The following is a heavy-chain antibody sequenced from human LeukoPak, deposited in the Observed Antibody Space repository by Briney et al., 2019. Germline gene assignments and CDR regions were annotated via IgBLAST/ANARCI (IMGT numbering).Heavy chain of an antibody. CDR3: AKVYYGSGSKSPMDV. V-gene: IGHV3-74*01. CDR1: GFTFRNYW. Sequence: GGSLRLSCAASGFTFRNYWMHWVRQSPEKGLVWVSRIKSDGTSGSYADSVKGRFTISRDNAKNTLYLQMNSLRAEDTAVYYCAKVYYGSGSKSPMDVWGKGTTVTISS. J-gene: IGHJ6*03. CDR2: IKSDGTSG. D-gene: IGHD3-10*01.